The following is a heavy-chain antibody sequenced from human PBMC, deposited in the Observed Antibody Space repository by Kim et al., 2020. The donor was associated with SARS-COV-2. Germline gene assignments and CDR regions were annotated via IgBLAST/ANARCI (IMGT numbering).Heavy chain of an antibody. CDR2: FSDTGRSS. CDR1: GFTFSNFA. Sequence: GGSLRLSCGASGFTFSNFALSWVRQAPGKGLEWVSGFSDTGRSSYYADSVKGRFTISRDNAKNTLYLQMNDLRPDDTAIYYCAKAADKVKWFWEKLGSRCPKSPFDSWGQGTLVTVSA. J-gene: IGHJ4*02. D-gene: IGHD3-22*01. CDR3: AKAADKVKWFWEKLGSRCPKSPFDS. V-gene: IGHV3-23*01.